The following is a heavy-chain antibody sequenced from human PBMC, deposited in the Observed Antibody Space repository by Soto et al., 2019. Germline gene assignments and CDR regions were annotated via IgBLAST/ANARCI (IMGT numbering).Heavy chain of an antibody. CDR2: INPNSGDT. V-gene: IGHV1-2*04. D-gene: IGHD5-12*01. CDR3: AREITSGYDFAY. Sequence: GASVKVSCKTSGYIFTGYYIYWVRQAPGQGLEWMGWINPNSGDTHFAQQFQGWVTMTRDTSITTAYMELTRLKSDDTAVYYCAREITSGYDFAYWGQGTLVTAPQ. CDR1: GYIFTGYY. J-gene: IGHJ4*02.